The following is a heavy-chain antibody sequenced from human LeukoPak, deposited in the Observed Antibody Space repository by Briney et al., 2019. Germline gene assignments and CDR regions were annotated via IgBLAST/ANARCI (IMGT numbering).Heavy chain of an antibody. V-gene: IGHV3-21*01. CDR3: ARLGRQGTSY. CDR1: GFTFSSYS. J-gene: IGHJ4*02. Sequence: GGSLRLSCTASGFTFSSYSMNWVRQAPGKGLEWVSSISSSSSYIYYADSVKGRFTISRDNAKNSLYLQMNSLRAEDTAVYYCARLGRQGTSYWGQGTLVTVSS. CDR2: ISSSSSYI. D-gene: IGHD1-7*01.